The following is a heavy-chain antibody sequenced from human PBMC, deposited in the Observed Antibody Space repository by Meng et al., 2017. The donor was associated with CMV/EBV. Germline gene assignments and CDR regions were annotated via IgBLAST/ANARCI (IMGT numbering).Heavy chain of an antibody. CDR2: INHSGST. D-gene: IGHD6-13*01. J-gene: IGHJ6*02. CDR3: ARDRWVSSWGYYYGMDA. CDR1: GGSFSGYY. V-gene: IGHV4-34*01. Sequence: GSLRLSCAVYGGSFSGYYWSWIRQPPGKGLEWIGEINHSGSTNYNPSLKSRVTISVDTSKNQFSLKLSSVTAADTAVYYCARDRWVSSWGYYYGMDAWGQGTTVTVSS.